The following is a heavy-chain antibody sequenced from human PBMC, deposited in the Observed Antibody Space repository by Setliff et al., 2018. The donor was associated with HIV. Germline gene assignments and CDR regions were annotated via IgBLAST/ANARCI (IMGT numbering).Heavy chain of an antibody. CDR2: ITSTGSTR. CDR1: GFTFSDYY. Sequence: GGSLRLSCAASGFTFSDYYMTWIRQAPGKGLEWISYITSTGSTRKYADSVKGRFTISRDNAKRSLYLQMNSLAAEDTAVYYCARPRTYCSGGSCYLGRDYWGQGTLVTVSS. D-gene: IGHD2-15*01. V-gene: IGHV3-11*01. J-gene: IGHJ4*02. CDR3: ARPRTYCSGGSCYLGRDY.